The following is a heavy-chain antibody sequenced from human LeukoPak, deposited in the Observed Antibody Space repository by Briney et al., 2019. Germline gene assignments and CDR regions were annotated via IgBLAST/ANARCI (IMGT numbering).Heavy chain of an antibody. J-gene: IGHJ4*02. CDR2: TDTSGVIT. Sequence: PGGSLRLSCAASGFTFSDYYMSWIRQAPGKGLEWVSVTDTSGVITYYTDSVKGRFTISRDNSKNTLNLQMDSLRVEDAAVYYCAKGDTGVIRRYYLDSWGQGTLVTVSS. V-gene: IGHV3-11*01. D-gene: IGHD5-18*01. CDR1: GFTFSDYY. CDR3: AKGDTGVIRRYYLDS.